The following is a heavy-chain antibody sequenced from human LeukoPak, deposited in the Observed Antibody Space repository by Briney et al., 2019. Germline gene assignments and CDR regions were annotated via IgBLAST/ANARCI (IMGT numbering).Heavy chain of an antibody. Sequence: PGGSLRLSCAASGFTFSSYAMSWVRQAPGKGLEWVSAISGSGGSTYYADSVKGRFTISRDNSKNTLYLQMNSLRAEDTAVYYCAKVTTVTTLVELAHDDYWGQGTLVTVSS. CDR1: GFTFSSYA. CDR2: ISGSGGST. D-gene: IGHD4-17*01. CDR3: AKVTTVTTLVELAHDDY. V-gene: IGHV3-23*01. J-gene: IGHJ4*02.